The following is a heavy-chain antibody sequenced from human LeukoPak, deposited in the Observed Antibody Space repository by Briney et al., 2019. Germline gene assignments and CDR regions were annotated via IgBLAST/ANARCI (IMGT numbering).Heavy chain of an antibody. CDR2: INHSGST. J-gene: IGHJ4*02. CDR3: ARQTGSGLFILP. V-gene: IGHV4-34*01. D-gene: IGHD3/OR15-3a*01. Sequence: SETLSLTCAVYGGSFSGYYWSWIRQPPGKGLEWIGEINHSGSTNYNASLKSQVSISIDTSKNQFSLRLTSVTAADTAVYYCARQTGSGLFILPGGQGTLVTVSS. CDR1: GGSFSGYY.